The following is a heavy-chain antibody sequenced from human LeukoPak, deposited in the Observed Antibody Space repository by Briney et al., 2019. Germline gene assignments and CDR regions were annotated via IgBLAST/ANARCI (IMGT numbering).Heavy chain of an antibody. Sequence: GGSLRLSCAASGFTFSNAWMSRVRQAPGKGLEWVGRNKSKTDGGTTDYAAPVKGRFTISRDDSKNTLYLQMNSLKTEDTAVNYCTTDQSLELPGFDYWGQGTLVTVSS. J-gene: IGHJ4*02. CDR1: GFTFSNAW. CDR2: NKSKTDGGTT. V-gene: IGHV3-15*01. D-gene: IGHD1-7*01. CDR3: TTDQSLELPGFDY.